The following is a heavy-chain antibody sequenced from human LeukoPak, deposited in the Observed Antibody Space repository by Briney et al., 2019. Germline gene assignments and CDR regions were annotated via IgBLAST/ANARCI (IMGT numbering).Heavy chain of an antibody. J-gene: IGHJ6*02. D-gene: IGHD3-10*01. CDR1: GFTVSSNY. V-gene: IGHV3-53*01. CDR2: IYNGGST. CDR3: ARDPLPYYYGSGSYSNYYGMDV. Sequence: PGGSLRLSCAASGFTVSSNYMSWVRQAPGKGLEWVSDIYNGGSTYYADSVKGRFNISRDNSKNTLYLQMNSLRAEDTAVYYCARDPLPYYYGSGSYSNYYGMDVWGQGTTVAVSS.